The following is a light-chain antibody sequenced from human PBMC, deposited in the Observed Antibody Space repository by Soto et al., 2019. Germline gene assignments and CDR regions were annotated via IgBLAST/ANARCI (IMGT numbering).Light chain of an antibody. CDR1: QFISSS. Sequence: AIRMTQSPSSFSASTGDRVTITCRASQFISSSLAWYQQEPGKAPRLLIYSASTLQSGVPSRFSGSGSGTDFTLTISSLQSEDFATYFCHQYYSYPHTFGQGTNLEI. J-gene: IGKJ2*01. V-gene: IGKV1-8*01. CDR3: HQYYSYPHT. CDR2: SAS.